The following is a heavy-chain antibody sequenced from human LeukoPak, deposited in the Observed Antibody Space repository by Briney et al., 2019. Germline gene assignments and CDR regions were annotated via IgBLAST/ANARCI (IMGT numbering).Heavy chain of an antibody. CDR2: LYYSGST. CDR3: TREVVAAAGTVDY. D-gene: IGHD6-13*01. Sequence: SETLSLTCTVSGGSISSRPYHWGWIRQSPGKGLECIGSLYYSGSTNYNPSLKSRVAISVDTSKNQFSLKLSSVTAADTAVYYCTREVVAAAGTVDYWGQGTLVTVSS. V-gene: IGHV4-39*07. J-gene: IGHJ4*02. CDR1: GGSISSRPYH.